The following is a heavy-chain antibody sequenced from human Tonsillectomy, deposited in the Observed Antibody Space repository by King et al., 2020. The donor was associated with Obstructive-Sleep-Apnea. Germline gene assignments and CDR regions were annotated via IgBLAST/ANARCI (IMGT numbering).Heavy chain of an antibody. CDR1: GYTFTSYY. V-gene: IGHV1-46*01. J-gene: IGHJ5*02. CDR2: INPSGGST. Sequence: EQLVQSGAEVKKPGASVKVSCKASGYTFTSYYMHWVRQAPGQGLEWMGIINPSGGSTSYAQKFQGRVTMTRDTSTSTVYMELSSLRSEDTAVYYCVRGGYCSGGSCYSFRVWFDPWGQGTLVTVSS. CDR3: VRGGYCSGGSCYSFRVWFDP. D-gene: IGHD2-15*01.